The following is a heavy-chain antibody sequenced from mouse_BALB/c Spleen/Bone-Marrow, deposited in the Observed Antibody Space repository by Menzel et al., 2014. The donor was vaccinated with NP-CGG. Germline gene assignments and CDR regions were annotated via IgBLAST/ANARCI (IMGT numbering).Heavy chain of an antibody. D-gene: IGHD2-2*01. CDR2: ISSGSSTI. CDR3: ARYGYYDAMDY. CDR1: GFTFSSFG. V-gene: IGHV5-17*02. J-gene: IGHJ4*01. Sequence: EVKLQESGGGLVQPGGSRKLSCAASGFTFSSFGMHWVRQAPEKGLEWVAYISSGSSTIYYADTVKGRFTISRDNPKNTLFLQMTSLRSEDTAVYYCARYGYYDAMDYWGQGTSVTVSS.